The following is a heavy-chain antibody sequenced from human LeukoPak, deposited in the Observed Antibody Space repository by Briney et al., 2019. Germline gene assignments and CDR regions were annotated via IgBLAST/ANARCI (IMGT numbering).Heavy chain of an antibody. D-gene: IGHD3-3*01. CDR3: ARGADFWSGYRHYYYYMDV. V-gene: IGHV4-39*07. CDR2: IYYSGST. Sequence: SETLSLTCTVSGGSISSSSYYWGWIRQPPGKGLEWIGSIYYSGSTYYNPSLKSRVTISVDTSKNQFSLKLSSVTAADTAVYFCARGADFWSGYRHYYYYMDVWGKGTTVTVSS. CDR1: GGSISSSSYY. J-gene: IGHJ6*03.